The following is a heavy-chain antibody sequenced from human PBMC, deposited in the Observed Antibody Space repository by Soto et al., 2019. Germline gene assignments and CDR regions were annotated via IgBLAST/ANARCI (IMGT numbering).Heavy chain of an antibody. Sequence: SETLSLTCTVSGGSVSSGSYYWSWIRQPPGKGLEWIGYIYYSGSTNYNPSLKSRVTISVDTSKNQFSLKLSSVTAADTAVYYCARVPGYSGSWGGDYYYGMDVWGQGTTVTVSS. V-gene: IGHV4-61*01. D-gene: IGHD6-13*01. J-gene: IGHJ6*02. CDR2: IYYSGST. CDR1: GGSVSSGSYY. CDR3: ARVPGYSGSWGGDYYYGMDV.